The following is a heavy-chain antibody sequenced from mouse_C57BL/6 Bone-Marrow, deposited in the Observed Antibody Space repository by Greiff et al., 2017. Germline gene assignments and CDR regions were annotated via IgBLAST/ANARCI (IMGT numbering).Heavy chain of an antibody. D-gene: IGHD2-4*01. CDR2: IYPRDGST. J-gene: IGHJ1*03. CDR1: GYTFTDHT. V-gene: IGHV1-78*01. CDR3: ARSPYDYDGDWYFDV. Sequence: QVQLQQSDAELVQPGASVKISCKVSGYTFTDHTIHWMKQRPEQGLEWIGYIYPRDGSTKYNEKFKGKATLTADKSSSTAYMQLNSLTSEDSAVYFCARSPYDYDGDWYFDVWGTGTTVTVSS.